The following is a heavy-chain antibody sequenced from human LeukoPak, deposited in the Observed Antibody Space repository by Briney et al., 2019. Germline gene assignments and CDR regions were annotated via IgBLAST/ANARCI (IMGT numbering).Heavy chain of an antibody. CDR3: ARKSGSHSAADFDI. D-gene: IGHD1-26*01. Sequence: PSETLSLTCTVSGGSISSGTYFWRWIRQHPGNGLEWSGYINYSGSAYYTPSLKSRLTISVDTSKNQFALRLSSVTAADTALYYCARKSGSHSAADFDIWGQGTMVTVSS. CDR2: INYSGSA. V-gene: IGHV4-31*03. J-gene: IGHJ3*02. CDR1: GGSISSGTYF.